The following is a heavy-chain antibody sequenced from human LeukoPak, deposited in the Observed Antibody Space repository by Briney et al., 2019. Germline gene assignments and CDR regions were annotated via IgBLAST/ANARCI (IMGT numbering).Heavy chain of an antibody. CDR1: GFTFSGSA. Sequence: GGSLRLSCAASGFTFSGSAMHWVRQASGKGLEWVGRIRSKANSYATAYAASVKGKFTIARDDSKNTAYLQMNSLKTEATAVYYCTRDGDILTGYYFDYWGQGTLVTVSS. J-gene: IGHJ4*02. CDR2: IRSKANSYAT. CDR3: TRDGDILTGYYFDY. V-gene: IGHV3-73*01. D-gene: IGHD3-9*01.